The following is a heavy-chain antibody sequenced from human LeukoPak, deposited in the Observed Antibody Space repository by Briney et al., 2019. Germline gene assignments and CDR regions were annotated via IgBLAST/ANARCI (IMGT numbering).Heavy chain of an antibody. Sequence: GGSLRLSCAASGFTFSSYAMHWVRQAPGKGLEWVAVISYDGSNKYYADSVKGRFTISRDNSKNTLYLQMNSLRAEDTAVYYCAKSSSMVRGRMGAFDIWGQGTMVTVSS. V-gene: IGHV3-30*18. CDR1: GFTFSSYA. CDR3: AKSSSMVRGRMGAFDI. J-gene: IGHJ3*02. CDR2: ISYDGSNK. D-gene: IGHD3-10*01.